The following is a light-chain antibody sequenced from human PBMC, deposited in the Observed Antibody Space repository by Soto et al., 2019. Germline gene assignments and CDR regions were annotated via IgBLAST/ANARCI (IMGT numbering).Light chain of an antibody. CDR2: DVS. V-gene: IGLV2-11*01. CDR1: SSDVGGYNY. CDR3: CSYAGSYTWV. Sequence: QSALTQPRSVSGSPGQSVTISCTGTSSDVGGYNYVSWYQQHLGKAPKLMIYDVSKRPSGVPHRFSGSKSGNTASLTISGLQAEDEADYYCCSYAGSYTWVFGGGTKVTVL. J-gene: IGLJ3*02.